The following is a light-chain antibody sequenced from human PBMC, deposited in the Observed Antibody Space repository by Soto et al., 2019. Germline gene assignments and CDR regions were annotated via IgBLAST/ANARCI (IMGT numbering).Light chain of an antibody. J-gene: IGKJ2*01. V-gene: IGKV3D-20*02. CDR3: MQDTHWPPYT. Sequence: EIVLTQSPGTLSLSPGERATLSCRASQSVSSSFLAWYQQKPGQAPRLLIYGASIRATGIPGRFSGSGSGTDFTLKISRVEAEDVGVYYCMQDTHWPPYTFGQGTKLEIK. CDR2: GAS. CDR1: QSVSSSF.